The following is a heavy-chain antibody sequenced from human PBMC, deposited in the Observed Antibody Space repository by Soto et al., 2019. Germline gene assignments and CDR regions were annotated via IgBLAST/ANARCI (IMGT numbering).Heavy chain of an antibody. Sequence: PGGSLRLSCASSVFTFSSYGMHWVRHSPGKWLEWVAVISYDGSNKYYADSVKGRFTISRDNSKNTLYLQMNSLRAEDTAVYYCAKSDGSGSYLATIYYYYYGMELWGQGTTVRVSS. CDR1: VFTFSSYG. CDR2: ISYDGSNK. V-gene: IGHV3-30*18. D-gene: IGHD3-10*01. J-gene: IGHJ6*02. CDR3: AKSDGSGSYLATIYYYYYGMEL.